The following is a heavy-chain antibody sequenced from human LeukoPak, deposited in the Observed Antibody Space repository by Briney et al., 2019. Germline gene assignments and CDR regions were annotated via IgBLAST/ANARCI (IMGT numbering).Heavy chain of an antibody. D-gene: IGHD5-18*01. Sequence: SQTLSLTCNVSGGSINSGIFYWSWIRQPAGKGLEWIGRIYSGGHTNYNPSLKSRVTVSADTSKNQFSLNLSSVTAADTAVYYCARSRGFSYGFNFDYWGQGTLVTVSS. V-gene: IGHV4-61*02. CDR3: ARSRGFSYGFNFDY. CDR2: IYSGGHT. J-gene: IGHJ4*02. CDR1: GGSINSGIFY.